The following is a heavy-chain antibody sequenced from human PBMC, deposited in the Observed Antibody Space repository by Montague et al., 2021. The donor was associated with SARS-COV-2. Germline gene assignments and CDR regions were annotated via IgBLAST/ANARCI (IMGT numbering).Heavy chain of an antibody. Sequence: SLRLSCAASGFTVSSNYMSWVRQAPGKGLEWVSVIYSGGSTYYAXSVXGRFTISRHNSKNTLYLQMNSLRAEDTAVYYCARGLRIAAAGTGSGYYYGMDVWGQGTTVTVSS. CDR2: IYSGGST. CDR3: ARGLRIAAAGTGSGYYYGMDV. CDR1: GFTVSSNY. J-gene: IGHJ6*02. V-gene: IGHV3-53*04. D-gene: IGHD6-13*01.